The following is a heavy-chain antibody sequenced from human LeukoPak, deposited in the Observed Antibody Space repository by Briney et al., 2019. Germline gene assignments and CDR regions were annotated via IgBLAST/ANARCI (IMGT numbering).Heavy chain of an antibody. CDR3: ARRGTTVTFFDY. D-gene: IGHD4-17*01. V-gene: IGHV4-34*01. CDR1: GGSFSGYY. Sequence: SETLSLTCAVYGGSFSGYYWSWIRKPPGKGLKWIGEINHSGITNYSPSFQGQVTISVDTSKSQVSLKLSCVTAADTAVYYCARRGTTVTFFDYWGQGTLVTVSS. CDR2: INHSGIT. J-gene: IGHJ4*02.